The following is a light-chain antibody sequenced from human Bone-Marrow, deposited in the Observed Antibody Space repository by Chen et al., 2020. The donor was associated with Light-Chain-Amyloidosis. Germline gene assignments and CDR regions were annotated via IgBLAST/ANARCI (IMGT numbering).Light chain of an antibody. CDR1: SSNIGINY. Sequence: QYVLTQPPSSSGTPGQRVPISCSGASSNIGINYVYSYQHFPGAAPNLLIHRNNQRPSGVPDRLSSSKSGSAAFLAISGLRSEYEAHDYCAAWDGGLCGDVFGTGTKVIVL. CDR3: AAWDGGLCGDV. CDR2: RNN. V-gene: IGLV1-47*01. J-gene: IGLJ1*01.